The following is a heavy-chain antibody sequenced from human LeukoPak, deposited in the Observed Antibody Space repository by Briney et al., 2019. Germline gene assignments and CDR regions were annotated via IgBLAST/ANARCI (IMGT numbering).Heavy chain of an antibody. CDR1: GGSISSGGYY. Sequence: SQTLSLTCTVSGGSISSGGYYWSWIRQHPGKGLEWIGYIYYSGSTYYNPSLKSRVTISVDTSKNQFSLKLSSVTAADTAVYYCAMSARRGWIANFDYWGQGTLVTVSS. V-gene: IGHV4-31*02. D-gene: IGHD2-15*01. CDR3: AMSARRGWIANFDY. J-gene: IGHJ4*02. CDR2: IYYSGST.